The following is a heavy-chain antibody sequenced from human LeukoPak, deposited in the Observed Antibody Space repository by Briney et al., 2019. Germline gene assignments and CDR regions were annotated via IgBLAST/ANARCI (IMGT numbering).Heavy chain of an antibody. V-gene: IGHV1-58*01. CDR3: AAGGSFGRDYYYYMDV. Sequence: SVKVSCKASGFTFTSSAVQWVRQARGQRLEWIGWIIVGSGNTNYAQKFQERVTITRDMSTSTAYMELSSLRSEDTAVYYCAAGGSFGRDYYYYMDVRGKGTTVTVSS. CDR2: IIVGSGNT. J-gene: IGHJ6*03. D-gene: IGHD1-26*01. CDR1: GFTFTSSA.